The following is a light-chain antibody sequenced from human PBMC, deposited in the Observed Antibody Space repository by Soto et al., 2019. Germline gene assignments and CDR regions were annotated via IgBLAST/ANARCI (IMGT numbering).Light chain of an antibody. CDR3: QQSYSTPPYT. CDR2: AAS. Sequence: DIQMTQSPSSLSASVGDRVTITCRASQSISNDLYWYQQKPGKAPKLLIYAASNLLGGVPSRFSGSGSGTDFTLTISSLQPEDFATYYCQQSYSTPPYTFGQGTRLEIK. J-gene: IGKJ2*01. V-gene: IGKV1-39*01. CDR1: QSISND.